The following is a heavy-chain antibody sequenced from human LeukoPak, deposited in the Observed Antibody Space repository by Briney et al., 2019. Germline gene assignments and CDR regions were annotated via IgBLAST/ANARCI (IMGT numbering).Heavy chain of an antibody. V-gene: IGHV3-48*03. D-gene: IGHD3-10*01. Sequence: GGSLRLSCAASGFTFDDYGTSWVRQAPGKGLEWVSYISSSAGTMYYADSVKGRFTISRDNAKNSLYLQMNSLRAEDTAVYYCARYGYYGSGSYPDYWGQGTLVTVSS. CDR1: GFTFDDYG. J-gene: IGHJ4*02. CDR3: ARYGYYGSGSYPDY. CDR2: ISSSAGTM.